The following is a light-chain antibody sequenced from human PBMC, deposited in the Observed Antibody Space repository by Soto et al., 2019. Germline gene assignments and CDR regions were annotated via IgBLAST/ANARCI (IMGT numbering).Light chain of an antibody. J-gene: IGKJ4*01. V-gene: IGKV3-20*01. Sequence: EIVLTQSPVTLSLSPGERATLSCRASQSFRSNYLAWYQQRPGQAPRLLIYGVSSRASGIPDRFSGSGSGTDFTLTISRLEPEDSAVYYCQQYDRVPGFTFGGGTKVDIK. CDR1: QSFRSNY. CDR2: GVS. CDR3: QQYDRVPGFT.